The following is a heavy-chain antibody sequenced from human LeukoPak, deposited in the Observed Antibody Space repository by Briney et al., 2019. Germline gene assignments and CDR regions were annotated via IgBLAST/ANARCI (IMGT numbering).Heavy chain of an antibody. J-gene: IGHJ4*02. CDR2: IYYSGST. CDR1: GGSISSSSYY. V-gene: IGHV4-39*01. CDR3: ARIHIVVVPAAMYYFDY. Sequence: SETLSLTCTVSGGSISSSSYYWGWIRQPPGKGLEWIGSIYYSGSTYYNPSLKSRVTISVDTSENQFSLKLSSVTAADTAVYYCARIHIVVVPAAMYYFDYWGQGTLVTVSS. D-gene: IGHD2-2*01.